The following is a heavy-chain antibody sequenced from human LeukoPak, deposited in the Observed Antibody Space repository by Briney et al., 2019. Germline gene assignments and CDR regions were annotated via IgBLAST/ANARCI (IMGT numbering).Heavy chain of an antibody. CDR1: GFTFSSYS. Sequence: GGSLRLSCAASGFTFSSYSMNWVRQAPGKGLEWVSYISSSSSTMYYADSVKGRFTISRDNAKNSLYLQMNSLRAEDTAVYYCARGSVLLGSSDYWGQGTLVTVSS. CDR3: ARGSVLLGSSDY. D-gene: IGHD2-15*01. CDR2: ISSSSSTM. V-gene: IGHV3-48*01. J-gene: IGHJ4*02.